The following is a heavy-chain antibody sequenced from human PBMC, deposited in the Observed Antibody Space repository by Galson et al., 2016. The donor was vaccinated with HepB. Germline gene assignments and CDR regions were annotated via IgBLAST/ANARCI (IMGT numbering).Heavy chain of an antibody. CDR2: IYVGDSHT. CDR3: ARRLIADFQGPVSFSIDKTISTSSLQGSRLEASYTAMYYCARRLIADFQDAFDI. V-gene: IGHV5-51*01. J-gene: IGHJ3*02. Sequence: QSGAEVKKPGESLQISCKNSGYSFTRYHIAWVRQMPGKGLEWIGLIYVGDSHTIYSPSFQGQVSISVDKSISTAYLQWSSLEASDTAMYYCARRLIADFQGPVSFSIDKTISTSSLQGSRLEASYTAMYYCARRLIADFQDAFDIWGQGTMVTVSS. CDR1: GYSFTRYH. D-gene: IGHD3-10*01.